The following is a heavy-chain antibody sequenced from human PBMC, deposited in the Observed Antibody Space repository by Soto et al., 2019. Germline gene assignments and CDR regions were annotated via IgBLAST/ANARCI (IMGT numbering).Heavy chain of an antibody. Sequence: SETLSLTCAVYGGSFSGYYWSWIRQPPGKGLEWIGEINHSGSTNYNPSLKSRVTISVDTSKNQFSLKLSSVTAADTAVYYCARAGYSIPRPFDYWGQGTLVTVSS. J-gene: IGHJ4*02. D-gene: IGHD6-13*01. CDR1: GGSFSGYY. V-gene: IGHV4-34*01. CDR3: ARAGYSIPRPFDY. CDR2: INHSGST.